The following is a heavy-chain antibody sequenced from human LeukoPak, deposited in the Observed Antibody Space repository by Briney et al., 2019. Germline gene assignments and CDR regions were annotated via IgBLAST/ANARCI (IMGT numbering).Heavy chain of an antibody. CDR2: INHSGST. CDR1: GGSISSGSYC. V-gene: IGHV4-39*07. CDR3: ARENYDILTD. J-gene: IGHJ4*02. D-gene: IGHD3-9*01. Sequence: SETLSLTCTVSGGSISSGSYCWSWIRQPPEKGLEWIGEINHSGSTNYNPSLKSRVTISVDTSKNQFSLKLSSVTAADTAVYYCARENYDILTDWGQGTLVTVSS.